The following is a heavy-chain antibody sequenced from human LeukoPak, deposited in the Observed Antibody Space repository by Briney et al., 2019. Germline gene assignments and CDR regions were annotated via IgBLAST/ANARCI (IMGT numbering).Heavy chain of an antibody. CDR3: AKAVCDSVCGSYRLSFDH. J-gene: IGHJ4*02. CDR2: ISDSGGSK. V-gene: IGHV3-23*01. CDR1: GFTFSSYY. Sequence: GGTLRLSCAASGFTFSSYYMSWVRQAPGKGLEWVSDISDSGGSKYYADSVKGRFTISRDNSKNTLYLQMNSLRAEDTAVYYWAKAVCDSVCGSYRLSFDHWGQGTLVTVSS. D-gene: IGHD3-16*01.